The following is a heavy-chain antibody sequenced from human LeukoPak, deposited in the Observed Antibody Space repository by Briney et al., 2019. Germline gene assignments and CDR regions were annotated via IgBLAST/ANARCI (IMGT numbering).Heavy chain of an antibody. D-gene: IGHD5-18*01. V-gene: IGHV4-59*08. J-gene: IGHJ5*02. CDR3: ARHTGVQLWNPNWFDP. CDR1: GGSISCYY. Sequence: PSETLSLTCTVSGGSISCYYWSWIRQPPGKGLEWIGFIYYSGSTNYNPSLKSRVTISVDTSKNQFSLKLTSVTAADTAVYYCARHTGVQLWNPNWFDPWGQGTLVTVSS. CDR2: IYYSGST.